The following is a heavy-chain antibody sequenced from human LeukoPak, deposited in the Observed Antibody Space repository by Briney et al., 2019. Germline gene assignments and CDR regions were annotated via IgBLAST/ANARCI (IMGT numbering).Heavy chain of an antibody. V-gene: IGHV3-23*01. J-gene: IGHJ4*02. D-gene: IGHD3-10*01. CDR3: ARYMALLWLGYFDY. CDR2: ISGSGGST. Sequence: PGGSLRLSCAASGFTFSSNGMSWVRQAPGKGLEWVSGISGSGGSTYYADSVKGRFTISRDNFKNTLYLQMNSLRAEDTAVYYCARYMALLWLGYFDYWGQGTLVTVSS. CDR1: GFTFSSNG.